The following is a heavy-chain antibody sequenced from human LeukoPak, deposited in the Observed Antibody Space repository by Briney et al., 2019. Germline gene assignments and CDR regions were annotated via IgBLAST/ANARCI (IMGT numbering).Heavy chain of an antibody. J-gene: IGHJ6*04. V-gene: IGHV4-34*01. CDR2: INHSGST. D-gene: IGHD3-10*01. Sequence: SETLSLTCAVYGGSFSGYYWSWIRQPPGKGLEWVGEINHSGSTNYNPSLESRVTISVDTSQNQFSLKLSSVAGGDTAVYYCARGGSYYYGSGSYRVQVSYYYGMDVWGKGTTVTVSS. CDR3: ARGGSYYYGSGSYRVQVSYYYGMDV. CDR1: GGSFSGYY.